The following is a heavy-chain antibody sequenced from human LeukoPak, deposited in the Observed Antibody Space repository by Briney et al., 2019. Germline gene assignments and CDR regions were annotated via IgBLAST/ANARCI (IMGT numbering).Heavy chain of an antibody. D-gene: IGHD6-19*01. Sequence: GAVRVSCKASGYTFTSYAMSGVRQAPGQGLGWGGWINNNTGNPTYARGFTGRFVFSLDTSVSTPYLQISSLKAEDTAVYYCARDDRVGSGWDGDWDYWGQGTLVTVSS. V-gene: IGHV7-4-1*02. CDR3: ARDDRVGSGWDGDWDY. CDR2: INNNTGNP. CDR1: GYTFTSYA. J-gene: IGHJ4*02.